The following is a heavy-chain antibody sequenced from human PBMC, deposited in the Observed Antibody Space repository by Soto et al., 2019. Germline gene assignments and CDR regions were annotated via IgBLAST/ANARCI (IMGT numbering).Heavy chain of an antibody. J-gene: IGHJ6*02. CDR2: IWYDGSNK. CDR1: GFTFSSYG. CDR3: SGEWFGEPGSPYYYYGMDV. D-gene: IGHD3-10*01. Sequence: GGSLRLSCAASGFTFSSYGMHWVRQAPGKGLEWVAVIWYDGSNKYYADSVKGRFTISRDNSKNTLYLQMNSLRAEDTAVYYCSGEWFGEPGSPYYYYGMDVWGQGTTVTVSS. V-gene: IGHV3-33*01.